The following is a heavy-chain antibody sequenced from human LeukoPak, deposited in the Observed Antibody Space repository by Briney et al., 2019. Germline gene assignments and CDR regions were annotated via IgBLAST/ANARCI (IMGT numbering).Heavy chain of an antibody. Sequence: GGSLRLSCAASGFTFSSYAMSWVRQAPGKGLEWVSAISGSGGSTYYADSVKGRFTISRDNSKNTLYLQMNSLRAEDTAVYYCARVYSSGSGGYRFDYWGQGTLVTVSS. D-gene: IGHD3-10*01. CDR2: ISGSGGST. CDR1: GFTFSSYA. CDR3: ARVYSSGSGGYRFDY. V-gene: IGHV3-23*01. J-gene: IGHJ4*02.